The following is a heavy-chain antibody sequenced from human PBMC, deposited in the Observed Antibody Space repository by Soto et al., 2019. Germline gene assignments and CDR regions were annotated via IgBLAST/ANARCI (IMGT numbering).Heavy chain of an antibody. CDR1: GYTLTELS. V-gene: IGHV1-24*01. CDR2: FDPEDGET. CDR3: ATDFFWNVARYDAFDI. D-gene: IGHD1-1*01. J-gene: IGHJ3*02. Sequence: ASVKVSCKVSGYTLTELSMHWVRQAPGKGLEWMGGFDPEDGETIYAQKFKGRVTMTEDTSTDTAYMELSSLRSEDTAVYYCATDFFWNVARYDAFDIWGQGTMVTVSS.